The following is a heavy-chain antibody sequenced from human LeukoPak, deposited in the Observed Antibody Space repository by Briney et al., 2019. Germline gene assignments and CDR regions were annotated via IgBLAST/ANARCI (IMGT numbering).Heavy chain of an antibody. V-gene: IGHV4-59*08. D-gene: IGHD6-19*01. J-gene: IGHJ4*02. CDR2: IYYSGST. Sequence: SETLSLTCTVSGGSISSYYWSWIRQPPGKGLEWIGYIYYSGSTNYNPSLKSRVTISVDTSKNQFSLKLSSVTAADTAVYYCARQEGSSGWTGFDYWGQGTLVTVSS. CDR1: GGSISSYY. CDR3: ARQEGSSGWTGFDY.